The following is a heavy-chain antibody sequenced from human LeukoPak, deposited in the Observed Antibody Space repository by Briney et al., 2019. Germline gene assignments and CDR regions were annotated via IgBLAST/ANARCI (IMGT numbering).Heavy chain of an antibody. CDR3: TRSLDY. Sequence: GGSLRVSCAASGFTFSTYWMDWVRRAPGKGLEWVANINQDGSEKYYVDSVKGRFTISRDNAKNSLYLQMNSLRAEDTATYYCTRSLDYWGQGIQVTVSS. CDR2: INQDGSEK. CDR1: GFTFSTYW. V-gene: IGHV3-7*01. J-gene: IGHJ4*02.